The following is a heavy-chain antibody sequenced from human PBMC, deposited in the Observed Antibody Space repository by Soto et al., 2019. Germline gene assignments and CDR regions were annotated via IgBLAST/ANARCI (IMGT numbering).Heavy chain of an antibody. J-gene: IGHJ5*02. CDR1: GVSISSSNYY. V-gene: IGHV4-39*02. D-gene: IGHD1-26*01. CDR3: ANPELPFYSRLDP. CDR2: ISYSGGT. Sequence: HLQLQESGPGLVKPSATLSLTCTVSGVSISSSNYYWGWIRQPPGKGMEWIGSISYSGGTNYNPASKRRGTISSVTSTNHSSAKVLCVAAADTAAYYCANPELPFYSRLDPWGPGTLVTVSS.